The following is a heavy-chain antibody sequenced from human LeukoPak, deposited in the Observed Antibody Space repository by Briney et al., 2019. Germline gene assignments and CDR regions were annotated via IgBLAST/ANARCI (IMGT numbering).Heavy chain of an antibody. D-gene: IGHD1-1*01. CDR3: ARGTGTLLTDFDY. Sequence: GGSLRLSCAASGFTFSSYSMNWVRQAPGKGLEWVSSISSSSSYIYYADSVKGRFTISRDNAKNSLYLQMNSLRAEDTAVYYCARGTGTLLTDFDYWGQGTLVTVSS. CDR2: ISSSSSYI. J-gene: IGHJ4*02. CDR1: GFTFSSYS. V-gene: IGHV3-21*01.